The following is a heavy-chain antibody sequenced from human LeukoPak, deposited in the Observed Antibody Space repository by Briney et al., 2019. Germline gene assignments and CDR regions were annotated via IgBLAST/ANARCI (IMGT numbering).Heavy chain of an antibody. CDR1: GFTFSSYA. CDR3: ARERGYSYGYCDY. V-gene: IGHV3-30-3*01. J-gene: IGHJ4*02. D-gene: IGHD5-18*01. CDR2: ISYDGSNK. Sequence: GGSLRLSCAASGFTFSSYAMHWVRQAPGKGLEWVAVISYDGSNKYYADSVKGRFTISRDNSKNTLYLQMNGLRAEDTAVYYCARERGYSYGYCDYWGQGTLVTVSS.